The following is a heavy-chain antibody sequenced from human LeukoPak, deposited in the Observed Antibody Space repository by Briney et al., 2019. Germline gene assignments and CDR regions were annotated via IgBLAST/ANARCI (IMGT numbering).Heavy chain of an antibody. V-gene: IGHV3-23*01. CDR3: AKDIGSIAAAGKGLVGDDAFDI. D-gene: IGHD6-13*01. CDR1: GFTFSSYA. J-gene: IGHJ3*02. Sequence: PGGSLRLSCAASGFTFSSYAMSWVRQAPGKGLEWVSAISGSGGSTYYADSVKGRFTISRDNSKNTLYLQMNSLRAEDTAVYYCAKDIGSIAAAGKGLVGDDAFDIWGQGTMVTVSS. CDR2: ISGSGGST.